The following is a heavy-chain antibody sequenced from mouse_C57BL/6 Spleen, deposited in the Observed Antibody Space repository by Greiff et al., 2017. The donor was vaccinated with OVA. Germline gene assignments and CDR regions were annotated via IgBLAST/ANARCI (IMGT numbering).Heavy chain of an antibody. D-gene: IGHD2-4*01. Sequence: VQGVESGAELVRPGASVKLSCKASGYTFTDYYINWVKQRPGQGLEWIARIYPGSGNTYYNEKFKGKATLTAEKSSSTAYMQLSSLTSEDSAVYFCARGAGIYYDYAMDYWGQGTSVTVSS. CDR2: IYPGSGNT. CDR1: GYTFTDYY. V-gene: IGHV1-76*01. CDR3: ARGAGIYYDYAMDY. J-gene: IGHJ4*01.